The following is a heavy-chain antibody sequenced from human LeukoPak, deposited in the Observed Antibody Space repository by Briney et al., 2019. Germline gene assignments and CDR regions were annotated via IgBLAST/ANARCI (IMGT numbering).Heavy chain of an antibody. CDR2: ISYDGSNK. D-gene: IGHD5-24*01. V-gene: IGHV3-30*18. CDR3: AKAHVRDGYNYGY. J-gene: IGHJ4*02. CDR1: GFTFSSYG. Sequence: GGSPRLSCAASGFTFSSYGMHWVRQAPGKGLEWVAVISYDGSNKYYADSVKGRFTISRDNSKNTLYLQMNSLRAEDTAVYYCAKAHVRDGYNYGYWGQGTLVTVSS.